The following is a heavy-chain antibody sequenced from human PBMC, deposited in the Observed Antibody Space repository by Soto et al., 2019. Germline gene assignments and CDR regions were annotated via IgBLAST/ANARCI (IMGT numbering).Heavy chain of an antibody. CDR3: ARGVYTSGYSVGDAFDI. J-gene: IGHJ3*02. Sequence: QVQLVQSGAEVKKPGASVTVSCKTSGYTFSNHDLSWVRQAPGQGLEWMGLISAYNGDTKYTQKIQGRVTMTKDTPTTTAYMELRSLRSDDTAVYYCARGVYTSGYSVGDAFDIWVQGTMVTVSS. CDR2: ISAYNGDT. D-gene: IGHD3-22*01. CDR1: GYTFSNHD. V-gene: IGHV1-18*01.